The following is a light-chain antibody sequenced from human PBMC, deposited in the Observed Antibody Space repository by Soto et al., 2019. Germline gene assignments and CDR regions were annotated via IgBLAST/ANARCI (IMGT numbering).Light chain of an antibody. J-gene: IGKJ2*03. CDR3: QHYNIDPYS. CDR2: DAS. Sequence: DIQMTQSPSTLSASVGDRVTITCRASQSITVWLAWYQQKPGKAPKLLIYDASSLGSGVPSRFSGSGSGTEFTLTISSLQPDDFAIYYSQHYNIDPYSFGQGTKLEIK. CDR1: QSITVW. V-gene: IGKV1-5*01.